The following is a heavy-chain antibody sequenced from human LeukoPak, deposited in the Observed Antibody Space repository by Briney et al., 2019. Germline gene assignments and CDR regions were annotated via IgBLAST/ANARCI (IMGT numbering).Heavy chain of an antibody. CDR3: AKDQVGFWSGYAY. J-gene: IGHJ4*02. CDR2: ISGSGGST. D-gene: IGHD3-3*01. CDR1: GFTFSSYA. Sequence: GGSLRLSCAASGFTFSSYAMSLVRQAPGKGLEWVSAISGSGGSTYYADSVKGRFTISRDNSKNTLYLQMNSLRAEDTAVYYCAKDQVGFWSGYAYWGQGTLVTVSS. V-gene: IGHV3-23*01.